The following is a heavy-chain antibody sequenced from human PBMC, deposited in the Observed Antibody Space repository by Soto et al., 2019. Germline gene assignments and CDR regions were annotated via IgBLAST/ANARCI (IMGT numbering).Heavy chain of an antibody. J-gene: IGHJ4*02. CDR1: GFNFSLYS. CDR3: AREESDDYGASYFDF. D-gene: IGHD4-17*01. Sequence: ESLKLSCAASGFNFSLYSMNWVRQAPGKALEWVSYISRTSTTIFYADSVKGRFTISRDNAKNSLYLQMNSLRAEDTALFYCAREESDDYGASYFDFWGQGSLVTVSS. CDR2: ISRTSTTI. V-gene: IGHV3-48*01.